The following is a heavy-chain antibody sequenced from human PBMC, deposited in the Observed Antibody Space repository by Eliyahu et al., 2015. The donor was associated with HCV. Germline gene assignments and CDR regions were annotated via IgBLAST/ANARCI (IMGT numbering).Heavy chain of an antibody. Sequence: QVQLRQWGAGLLKPSETLSLTCXXYGGSXXGYYWSWIRQPPGKGLEWIGXINHSGSTNYNTSLKSRVTISVDTSNNQFSLKLSSVTAADTAVYYCARGSVDTEGGYYFDYWGQGTLVTVSS. CDR2: INHSGST. V-gene: IGHV4-34*01. D-gene: IGHD5-18*01. CDR1: GGSXXGYY. CDR3: ARGSVDTEGGYYFDY. J-gene: IGHJ4*02.